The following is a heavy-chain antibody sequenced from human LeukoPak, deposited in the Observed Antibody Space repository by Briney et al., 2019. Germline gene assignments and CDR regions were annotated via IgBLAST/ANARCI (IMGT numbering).Heavy chain of an antibody. CDR3: ARVGGVDFWSAAPDY. V-gene: IGHV1-18*01. D-gene: IGHD3-3*01. CDR1: GYTFTSYG. CDR2: ISACNGNT. J-gene: IGHJ4*02. Sequence: ASVKVSCKASGYTFTSYGISWVRQAPAQGLKWMGWISACNGNTNYAHKLQGRVTTTTDTSTSTAYMELRSLRSDDTAVYYCARVGGVDFWSAAPDYWGQGTLVTVSS.